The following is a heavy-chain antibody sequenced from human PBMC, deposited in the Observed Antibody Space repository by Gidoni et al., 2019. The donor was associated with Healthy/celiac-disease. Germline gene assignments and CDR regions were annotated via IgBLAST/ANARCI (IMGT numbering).Heavy chain of an antibody. CDR2: IVVGSGNT. CDR1: GFTFTSSA. Sequence: QMQLVQSGPEVKKPGTSVKVSCTASGFTFTSSAVQWVRQARGQRLEWIGWIVVGSGNTNYAQKFQERVTITRDMSTSTAYMELSSLRSEDTAVYYCAADYYDFWSGSYDYWGQGTLVTVSS. V-gene: IGHV1-58*01. CDR3: AADYYDFWSGSYDY. D-gene: IGHD3-3*01. J-gene: IGHJ4*02.